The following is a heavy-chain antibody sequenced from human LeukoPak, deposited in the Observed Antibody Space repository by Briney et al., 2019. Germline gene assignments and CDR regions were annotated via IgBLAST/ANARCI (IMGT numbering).Heavy chain of an antibody. Sequence: SETLSLTCTVSGGSISSYYWSWIRQSPGKGLECIGYIHYTGSTNYNPSLKSRVTISVETSKNQFSLKLSSVTAADTAVYYCASILWFGELYAFDYWGQGTLVTVSS. V-gene: IGHV4-59*08. CDR1: GGSISSYY. CDR2: IHYTGST. CDR3: ASILWFGELYAFDY. J-gene: IGHJ4*02. D-gene: IGHD3-10*01.